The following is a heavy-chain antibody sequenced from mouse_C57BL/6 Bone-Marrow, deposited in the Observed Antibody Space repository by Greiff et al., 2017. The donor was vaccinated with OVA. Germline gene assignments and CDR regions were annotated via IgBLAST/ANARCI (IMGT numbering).Heavy chain of an antibody. CDR3: ARQPSMDY. Sequence: EVKLVESGGGLVKPGGSLKLSCAASGFTFSSYTMSWVRQTPEQRLEWVATISGGGGNTYYPDSVKGRFTISRDNAKNTLYLQMSSLRSEDTALYYCARQPSMDYWGQGTSVTVSS. CDR2: ISGGGGNT. V-gene: IGHV5-9*01. J-gene: IGHJ4*01. CDR1: GFTFSSYT.